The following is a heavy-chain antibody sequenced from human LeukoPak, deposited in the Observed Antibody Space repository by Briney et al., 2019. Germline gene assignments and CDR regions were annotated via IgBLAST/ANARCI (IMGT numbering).Heavy chain of an antibody. Sequence: GGSLRLSCAASGFTFSSYWMHWVRQAPGKGLVWVSRINSDGSSTSYADSVKGRFTISRDNAKNTLYLQMNSLRAEDSAVYYCARDTAMVYWYFDLWGRGTLVTVSS. CDR1: GFTFSSYW. J-gene: IGHJ2*01. V-gene: IGHV3-74*01. CDR3: ARDTAMVYWYFDL. D-gene: IGHD5-18*01. CDR2: INSDGSST.